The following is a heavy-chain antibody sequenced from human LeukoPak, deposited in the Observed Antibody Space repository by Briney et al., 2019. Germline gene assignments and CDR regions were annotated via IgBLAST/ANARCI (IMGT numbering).Heavy chain of an antibody. CDR3: VRGGYYYGPSD. Sequence: SQTLSLTCTVSGDSISTGSFYWSWIRQPAGRGLEWIGRIYTSGSTKYNPPLKSRVTISLDASKNQFSLKLSSVTAADTAVYYCVRGGYYYGPSDWGQGTLVTVSS. V-gene: IGHV4-61*02. CDR2: IYTSGST. D-gene: IGHD3-10*01. CDR1: GDSISTGSFY. J-gene: IGHJ4*02.